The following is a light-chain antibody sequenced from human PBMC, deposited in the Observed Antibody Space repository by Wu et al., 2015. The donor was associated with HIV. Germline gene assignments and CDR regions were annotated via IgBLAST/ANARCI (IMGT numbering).Light chain of an antibody. J-gene: IGKJ5*01. CDR2: DAS. CDR3: QQCDSLPIT. CDR1: HDISNY. Sequence: DIRMTQSPSSLSASVGDRVTITCQASHDISNYLNWYQHKPGRPPKLLIYDASNLETGVPSRFSGRGSGTRFTFTISTLQPEDIATYYCQQCDSLPITFGQGTRLE. V-gene: IGKV1-33*01.